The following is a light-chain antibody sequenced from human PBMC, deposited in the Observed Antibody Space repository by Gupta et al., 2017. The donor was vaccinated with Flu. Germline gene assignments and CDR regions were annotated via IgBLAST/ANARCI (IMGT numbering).Light chain of an antibody. CDR3: QQSDSTLTWT. CDR1: QSISSY. V-gene: IGKV1-39*01. J-gene: IGKJ1*01. CDR2: AAS. Sequence: DIQMTQSPSSLSASVGDRVTITCRASQSISSYLNWYQQKPGKAPKLLIYAASSLQSGVPSRFSGSGSGTDFTLTIRSLQPEDFATYYCQQSDSTLTWTFGQGTKVEIK.